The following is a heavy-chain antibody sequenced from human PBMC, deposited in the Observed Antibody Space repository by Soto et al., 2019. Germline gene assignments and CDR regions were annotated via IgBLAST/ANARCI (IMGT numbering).Heavy chain of an antibody. D-gene: IGHD2-15*01. Sequence: PGESLKISCAASGFTFSSYSMNWVRQAPGKGLEWVSSISSSSSYIYYADSVKGRFTISRDNAKNSLYLQMNSLRAEDTAVYYCARRADCSGGSCYSNWYFDLWGRGTLVTVSS. CDR2: ISSSSSYI. V-gene: IGHV3-21*01. CDR1: GFTFSSYS. CDR3: ARRADCSGGSCYSNWYFDL. J-gene: IGHJ2*01.